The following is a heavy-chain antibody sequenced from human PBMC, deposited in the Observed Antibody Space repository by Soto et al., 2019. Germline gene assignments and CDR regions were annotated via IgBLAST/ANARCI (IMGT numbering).Heavy chain of an antibody. CDR2: ISYDGSNK. CDR1: GFTFSSYA. J-gene: IGHJ4*02. Sequence: GGSLRLSCAASGFTFSSYAMHWVRQAPGKGLEWVAVISYDGSNKYYADSVKGRFTISRDNSKNTLYLQMNSLRAEDTAVDYCSREEPFDYGDYGGFDYWGQGTLVTVSS. V-gene: IGHV3-30-3*01. CDR3: SREEPFDYGDYGGFDY. D-gene: IGHD4-17*01.